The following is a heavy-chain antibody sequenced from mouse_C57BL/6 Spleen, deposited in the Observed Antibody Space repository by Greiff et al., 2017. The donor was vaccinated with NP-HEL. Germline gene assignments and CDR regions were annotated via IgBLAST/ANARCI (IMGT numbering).Heavy chain of an antibody. Sequence: QVHVKQPGTELVKPGASVKLSCKASGFTFTSYWMHWVKQRPGQGLEWIGNINPSSGGTNYNEKFKSKATLTVDKPSSTAYMQLSSLTSEDSAVDYCASLGYDGSWCAYWGQGTLVTVSA. V-gene: IGHV1-53*01. CDR1: GFTFTSYW. CDR2: INPSSGGT. D-gene: IGHD2-2*01. CDR3: ASLGYDGSWCAY. J-gene: IGHJ3*01.